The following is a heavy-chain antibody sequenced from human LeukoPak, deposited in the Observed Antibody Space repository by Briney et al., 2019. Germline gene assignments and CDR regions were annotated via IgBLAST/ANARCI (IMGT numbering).Heavy chain of an antibody. Sequence: ASVKVSCKASGYTFTSYGISWVRQAPGQGLEWMGWISAYNGNTNYAQKLQGRVTMTTDTSTSTAYMELRSLRSDDTAVYYCARRQREQQLATLVDYWGQGTLVTVSS. CDR1: GYTFTSYG. V-gene: IGHV1-18*04. J-gene: IGHJ4*02. CDR3: ARRQREQQLATLVDY. D-gene: IGHD6-13*01. CDR2: ISAYNGNT.